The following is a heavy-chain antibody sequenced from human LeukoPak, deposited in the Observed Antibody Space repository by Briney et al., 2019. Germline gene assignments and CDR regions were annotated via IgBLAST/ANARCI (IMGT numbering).Heavy chain of an antibody. CDR3: ARGYNWNYGYYYYGMDV. D-gene: IGHD1-7*01. V-gene: IGHV3-7*04. CDR1: GFTFSSYW. Sequence: GGSLRLSCAASGFTFSSYWMSWVRQAPGKGLEWVANIKQDGSEKYYVDSVKGRFTISRDNAKNSLYLQMNSLRAEDTAVYYCARGYNWNYGYYYYGMDVGGQGTTVTVS. J-gene: IGHJ6*02. CDR2: IKQDGSEK.